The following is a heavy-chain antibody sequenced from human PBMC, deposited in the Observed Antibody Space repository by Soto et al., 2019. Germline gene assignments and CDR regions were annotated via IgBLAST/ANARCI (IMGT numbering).Heavy chain of an antibody. Sequence: ASVKVSCKASGYTFTSYDINWVRQATGQGLEWMGWMNPNSGNTGYAQKFQGRVTMTRNTSISTAYMELSSLRSEDTAVYYCARLSFRYCSSTSCPASGFDPWGQGTLVNVSS. V-gene: IGHV1-8*01. D-gene: IGHD2-2*01. CDR1: GYTFTSYD. CDR3: ARLSFRYCSSTSCPASGFDP. J-gene: IGHJ5*02. CDR2: MNPNSGNT.